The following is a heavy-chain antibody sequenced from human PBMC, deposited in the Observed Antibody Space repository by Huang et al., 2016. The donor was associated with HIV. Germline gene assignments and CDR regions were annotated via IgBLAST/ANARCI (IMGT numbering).Heavy chain of an antibody. D-gene: IGHD6-19*01. CDR3: ARDSQQWLVEDY. Sequence: EVQLVESGGGLVQPGGSLRLSCAAPGFTFSSYWMHWVRQAPGKGLVWGSRINRDGSSTSYADSVKGRFTISRDNAKNTLYLQMNSLRAEDTAVYYCARDSQQWLVEDYWGQGTLVTVSS. CDR1: GFTFSSYW. J-gene: IGHJ4*02. V-gene: IGHV3-74*01. CDR2: INRDGSST.